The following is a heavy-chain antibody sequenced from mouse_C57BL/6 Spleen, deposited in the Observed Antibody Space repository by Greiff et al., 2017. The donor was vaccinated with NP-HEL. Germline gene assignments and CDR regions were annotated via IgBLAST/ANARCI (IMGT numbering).Heavy chain of an antibody. CDR1: GFTFSSYA. D-gene: IGHD2-3*01. J-gene: IGHJ3*01. CDR2: ISDGGSYT. CDR3: ARESRYDGYYAWFAY. Sequence: EVQVVESGGGLVKPGGSLKLSCAASGFTFSSYAMSWVRQTPEKRLEWVATISDGGSYTYYPDNVKGRFTISRDNAKNNLYLQMSHLKSEDTAMYYCARESRYDGYYAWFAYWGQGTLVTVSA. V-gene: IGHV5-4*01.